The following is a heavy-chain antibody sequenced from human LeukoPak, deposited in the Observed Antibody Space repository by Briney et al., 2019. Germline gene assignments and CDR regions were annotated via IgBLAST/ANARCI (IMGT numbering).Heavy chain of an antibody. D-gene: IGHD3-22*01. J-gene: IGHJ4*02. CDR3: TRPHYESSGYYYAFGY. Sequence: GGSLRLSCAASGFTFSGSAMHWVRQASGNGLEWVGRIRSKANSYATAYAASVKGRFTISRDDSKNTAYLQMNSLKTEDTAVYYCTRPHYESSGYYYAFGYWGQGTLGTVSS. CDR1: GFTFSGSA. CDR2: IRSKANSYAT. V-gene: IGHV3-73*01.